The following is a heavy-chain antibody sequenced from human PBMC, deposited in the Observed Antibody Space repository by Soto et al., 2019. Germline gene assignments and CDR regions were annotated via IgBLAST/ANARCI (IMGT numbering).Heavy chain of an antibody. V-gene: IGHV1-69*04. CDR3: ARDSDSIVVPAAIGYFDY. Sequence: GASVKVSCKASGGTFSSYTISWVRQAPGQGLEWMGRIIPILGIANYAQKFQGRVTITADKSTSTAYMELSSLRSEDTAVYYCARDSDSIVVPAAIGYFDYWGQGTLVTVSS. CDR2: IIPILGIA. CDR1: GGTFSSYT. D-gene: IGHD2-2*02. J-gene: IGHJ4*02.